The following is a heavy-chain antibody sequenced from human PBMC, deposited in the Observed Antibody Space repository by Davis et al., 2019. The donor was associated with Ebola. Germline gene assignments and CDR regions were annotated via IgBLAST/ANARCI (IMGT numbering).Heavy chain of an antibody. CDR1: GGSINSFY. V-gene: IGHV4-59*01. CDR2: IYYNGNT. Sequence: SETLSLTCSVSGGSINSFYWNWIRQAPGKGLEWIGDIYYNGNTNYNPSLKSRVTLSVDTARNQFSLKVTSVTTPDTAVYYCARDIGLELRRPYHYGLDVWGTGTTVTVSS. CDR3: ARDIGLELRRPYHYGLDV. D-gene: IGHD1-26*01. J-gene: IGHJ6*04.